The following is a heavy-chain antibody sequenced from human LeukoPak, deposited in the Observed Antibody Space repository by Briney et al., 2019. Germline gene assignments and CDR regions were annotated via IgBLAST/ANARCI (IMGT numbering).Heavy chain of an antibody. V-gene: IGHV3-23*01. D-gene: IGHD1-26*01. J-gene: IGHJ4*02. Sequence: GGSLRLSCAASGFTFSSYGMSWVRQAPGKGLEWVSAISGSGGSTYYADSVKGRFTISRDNSKNTLYLQMNSLRAEDTAVYYCAKEGSGSYGRYYFDYWGQGTLVTVSS. CDR3: AKEGSGSYGRYYFDY. CDR2: ISGSGGST. CDR1: GFTFSSYG.